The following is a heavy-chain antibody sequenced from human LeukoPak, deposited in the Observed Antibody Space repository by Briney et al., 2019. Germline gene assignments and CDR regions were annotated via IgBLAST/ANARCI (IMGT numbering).Heavy chain of an antibody. Sequence: ASVKVSCKVSGYTLTELSMHWVRQAPGKGLEWMGGFDPEDGETIYAQKFQGRVTMTEDTSTDTAYMELSSLRSEDTAVYYCAPSYCGGDCYSRENWFDPWGQGTLVTVSS. CDR3: APSYCGGDCYSRENWFDP. CDR1: GYTLTELS. J-gene: IGHJ5*02. D-gene: IGHD2-21*02. V-gene: IGHV1-24*01. CDR2: FDPEDGET.